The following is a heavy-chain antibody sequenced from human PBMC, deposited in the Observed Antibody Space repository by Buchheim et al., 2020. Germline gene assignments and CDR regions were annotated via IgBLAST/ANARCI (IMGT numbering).Heavy chain of an antibody. D-gene: IGHD6-19*01. V-gene: IGHV4-34*01. CDR1: GGSFSGYY. J-gene: IGHJ4*02. CDR2: INHSGST. Sequence: QVQLQQWGAGLLKPSETLSLTCAVYGGSFSGYYWSWIRQPPGKGLEWIGEINHSGSTNYNPSLKSRVTISVDTSKNQFFLKLSSVTTADTAVYYCARLNSIAVAGLDYWGRETL. CDR3: ARLNSIAVAGLDY.